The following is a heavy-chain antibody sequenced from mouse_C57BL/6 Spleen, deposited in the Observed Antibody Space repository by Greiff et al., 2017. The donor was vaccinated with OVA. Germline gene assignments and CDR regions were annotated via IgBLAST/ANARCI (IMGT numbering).Heavy chain of an antibody. CDR3: ARRFPYFDY. CDR1: GYTFTDYY. V-gene: IGHV1-26*01. CDR2: INPNNGGT. Sequence: VQLKQSGPELVKPGASVKISCKASGYTFTDYYMNWVKQSHGKSLEWIGDINPNNGGTSYNQKFKGKATLTVDKSSSTAYMELRSLTSEDSAVYYCARRFPYFDYWGQGTTLTVSS. J-gene: IGHJ2*01.